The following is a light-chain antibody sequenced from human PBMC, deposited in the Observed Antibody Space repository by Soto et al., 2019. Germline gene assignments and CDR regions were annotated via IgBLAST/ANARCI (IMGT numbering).Light chain of an antibody. Sequence: EIVMTQSPVTLSVSPGERTTLSCRASQSVSSNLAWYQQRPGQAPRLLIYDASTRATGIPTRFSGSGSGTDFTLTISNLEPEDFAVYYCQQHISWPLTFGGGTKVEIK. CDR1: QSVSSN. V-gene: IGKV3-15*01. CDR3: QQHISWPLT. J-gene: IGKJ4*01. CDR2: DAS.